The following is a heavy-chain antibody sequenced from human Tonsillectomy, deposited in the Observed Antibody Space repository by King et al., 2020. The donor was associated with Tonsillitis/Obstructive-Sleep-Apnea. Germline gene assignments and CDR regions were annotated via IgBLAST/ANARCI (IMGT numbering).Heavy chain of an antibody. V-gene: IGHV3-30*04. CDR1: GFTFSSYA. J-gene: IGHJ4*02. D-gene: IGHD3-3*01. CDR3: ARDPGWSGYPSRDFDY. Sequence: VQLVESGGGVVQPGRSLRLSCAASGFTFSSYAMHWVRQAPGKGLEWVAVISYDGTNKYYADSVKGRFTISSDNSKNTLYLQMNSLRAEDTAVFYCARDPGWSGYPSRDFDYWGQGTLVTVSS. CDR2: ISYDGTNK.